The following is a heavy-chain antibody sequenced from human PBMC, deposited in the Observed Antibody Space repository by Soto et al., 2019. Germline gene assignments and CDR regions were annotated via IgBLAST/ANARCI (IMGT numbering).Heavy chain of an antibody. J-gene: IGHJ4*02. CDR1: GGSFSGYC. CDR2: INHSGST. CDR3: ARLRFYCSGGSCYRNDFDY. V-gene: IGHV4-34*01. Sequence: PSETLSLTCAVYGGSFSGYCWSWIRQPPGKGLEWIGEINHSGSTNYNPSLKSRVTISVDTSKNQFSLKLSSVTAADTAVYYCARLRFYCSGGSCYRNDFDYWGQGTLVTVSS. D-gene: IGHD2-15*01.